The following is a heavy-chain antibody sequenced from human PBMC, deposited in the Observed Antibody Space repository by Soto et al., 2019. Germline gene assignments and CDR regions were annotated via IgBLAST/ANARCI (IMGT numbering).Heavy chain of an antibody. D-gene: IGHD6-13*01. Sequence: QVPLVESGGGVVQPGRSLRLSCAASGFTFSNYGMHWVRQAPGKGLEWVAVISYDGSNQYYADSVKGRFTISRDTSKNTHYLKVNSLRAEDTDVNYCVAGTDAYDIWGQGTMVTVSS. CDR2: ISYDGSNQ. CDR1: GFTFSNYG. CDR3: VAGTDAYDI. V-gene: IGHV3-30*03. J-gene: IGHJ3*02.